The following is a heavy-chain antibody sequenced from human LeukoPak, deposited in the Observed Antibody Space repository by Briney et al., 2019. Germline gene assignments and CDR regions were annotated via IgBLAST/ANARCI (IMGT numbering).Heavy chain of an antibody. J-gene: IGHJ4*02. V-gene: IGHV3-48*01. CDR2: ISSSSSTI. Sequence: GGSLRLSCAASGFTFSSYNMNWVRQAPGKGLEWISYISSSSSTIYYADSVKGRFTISRDNVKNSLYLQMNSLRAEDTAVYYCANRDYWGQGTLVTVSS. CDR1: GFTFSSYN. CDR3: ANRDY.